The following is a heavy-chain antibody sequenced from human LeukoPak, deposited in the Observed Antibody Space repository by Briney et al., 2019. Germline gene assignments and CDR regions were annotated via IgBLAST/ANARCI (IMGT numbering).Heavy chain of an antibody. D-gene: IGHD5-24*01. CDR3: ARALRDQMGHIDY. CDR1: GGSISSGDYY. CDR2: IYYSGST. V-gene: IGHV4-30-4*01. Sequence: PSETLSLTCTVSGGSISSGDYYWCWIRQPPGKGLEWIGYIYYSGSTYYNPSLKSRVTISVDTSKNQFSLKLSSVTAADTAVYYCARALRDQMGHIDYWGQGTLVTVPS. J-gene: IGHJ4*02.